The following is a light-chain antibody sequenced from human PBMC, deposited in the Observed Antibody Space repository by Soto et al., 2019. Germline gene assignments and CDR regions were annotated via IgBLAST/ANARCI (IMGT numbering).Light chain of an antibody. V-gene: IGKV3-20*01. J-gene: IGKJ1*01. CDR2: GAS. CDR1: QSVSSSY. Sequence: EIVLTQSPGTLSLSPGERATLSCRASQSVSSSYLAWYQQKPGQAPRLLIYGASSRATGIPDRFSGSGSGTDFTLTISRLEPEDFEVYYCPQYGSSRTFGQGTKVEIK. CDR3: PQYGSSRT.